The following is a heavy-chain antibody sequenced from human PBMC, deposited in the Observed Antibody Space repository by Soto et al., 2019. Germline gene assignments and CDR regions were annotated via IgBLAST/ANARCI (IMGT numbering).Heavy chain of an antibody. CDR2: INHNEIT. D-gene: IGHD3-3*01. J-gene: IGHJ4*02. V-gene: IGHV4-34*01. Sequence: SETLSLTCAVYGGSVNGYFWSWIRQPPGKGLEWIGEINHNEITNYNPSLKSRVTISVVQSKNQFSLRLTSVTAADTAVYYCARSPSAYYDFWSGRDNWGQGTLVTVSS. CDR1: GGSVNGYF. CDR3: ARSPSAYYDFWSGRDN.